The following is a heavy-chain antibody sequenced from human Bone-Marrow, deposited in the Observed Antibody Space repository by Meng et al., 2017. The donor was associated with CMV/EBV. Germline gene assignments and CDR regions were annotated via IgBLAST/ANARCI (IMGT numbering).Heavy chain of an antibody. CDR3: ATYLGHCESGACQPQNYGMDV. V-gene: IGHV3-7*01. CDR2: IKQGGGEK. D-gene: IGHD2-15*01. Sequence: LSLTCAASGFTFSGYWMNWVRQAPGRGLEWVANIKQGGGEKNYVDSVKGRFTISRDNAKKSLYLQMDSLRDEDTAVYYCATYLGHCESGACQPQNYGMDVWGQGTTVTVSS. J-gene: IGHJ6*02. CDR1: GFTFSGYW.